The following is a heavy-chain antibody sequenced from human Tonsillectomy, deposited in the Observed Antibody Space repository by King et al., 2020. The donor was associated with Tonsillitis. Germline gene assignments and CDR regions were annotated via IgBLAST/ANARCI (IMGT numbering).Heavy chain of an antibody. D-gene: IGHD6-19*01. CDR2: IDPSDSDT. J-gene: IGHJ4*02. CDR3: ANLHIRIEVAGTTVGY. V-gene: IGHV5-10-1*03. Sequence: VQLVESGAEVKKPGESLRISCKGSGYSFTSQWISWVRQMPGKGLEWMGRIDPSDSDTNYSPSFQGHVTISADKSISTAYLQWSSLKASDTAMYYCANLHIRIEVAGTTVGYWGQGTLVTVSS. CDR1: GYSFTSQW.